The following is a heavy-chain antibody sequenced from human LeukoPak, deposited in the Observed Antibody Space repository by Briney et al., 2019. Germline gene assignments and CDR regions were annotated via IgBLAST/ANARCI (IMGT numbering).Heavy chain of an antibody. Sequence: SETLSLTCTVSGGSISSSSYYWGWIRQPPGKGLEWIGSIYYSGSTYYNPSLKSRVTIPVDTSKNQFSLKLSSVTAADKAVYYCARRGKLEPLNWFDPWGQGTLVTVSS. D-gene: IGHD1-1*01. CDR1: GGSISSSSYY. CDR2: IYYSGST. V-gene: IGHV4-39*01. CDR3: ARRGKLEPLNWFDP. J-gene: IGHJ5*02.